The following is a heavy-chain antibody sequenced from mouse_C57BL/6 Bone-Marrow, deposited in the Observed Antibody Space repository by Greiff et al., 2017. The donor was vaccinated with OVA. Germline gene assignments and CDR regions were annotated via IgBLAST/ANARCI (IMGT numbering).Heavy chain of an antibody. D-gene: IGHD1-1*01. CDR1: GFSLTSYG. J-gene: IGHJ3*01. CDR2: IRGDGSA. V-gene: IGHV2-3*01. CDR3: AKGLNTGFAY. Sequence: VKLQESGPGLVAPSPSLTISCTVSGFSLTSYGVSWVRQPPGKGLEWLGGIRGDGSANYHSALIYRLSIITDNSKSQAVLKLNSLQTDDTAAYYCAKGLNTGFAYWGQGTLVTVSA.